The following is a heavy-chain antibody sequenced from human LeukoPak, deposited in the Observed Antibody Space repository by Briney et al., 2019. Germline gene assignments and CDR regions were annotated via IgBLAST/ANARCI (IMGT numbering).Heavy chain of an antibody. V-gene: IGHV4-38-2*02. Sequence: SETLSLTCTVSGHSISSGYHWGWIRQPPGKGLEWIGNIYHSGSTYYNPSLKSRVTISVDTSKNQFSLKLSSVTAADTAVYYCARALDYYDSSAYHSYYYYMDVWGKGTTVTVSS. J-gene: IGHJ6*03. CDR1: GHSISSGYH. D-gene: IGHD3-22*01. CDR3: ARALDYYDSSAYHSYYYYMDV. CDR2: IYHSGST.